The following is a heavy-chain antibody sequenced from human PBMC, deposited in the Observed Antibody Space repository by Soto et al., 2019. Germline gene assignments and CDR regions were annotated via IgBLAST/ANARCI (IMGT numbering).Heavy chain of an antibody. CDR1: GYTFTSYG. CDR3: ARQNYDSSGYYYSYYYGMDV. J-gene: IGHJ6*02. D-gene: IGHD3-22*01. CDR2: INPNSGGT. V-gene: IGHV1-2*04. Sequence: GASVKVSCKASGYTFTSYGISWVRQAPGQGLEWMGWINPNSGGTNYAQKFQGCVTMTRDTSISTAYMELSRLRSDDTAVYFCARQNYDSSGYYYSYYYGMDVWGQGTTLTVSS.